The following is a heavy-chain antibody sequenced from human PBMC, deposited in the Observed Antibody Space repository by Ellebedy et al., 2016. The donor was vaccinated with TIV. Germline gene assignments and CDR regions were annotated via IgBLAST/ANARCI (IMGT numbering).Heavy chain of an antibody. CDR3: ARDPGYYYYGMDV. V-gene: IGHV3-74*01. CDR1: GFTFSYSW. Sequence: GGSLRLSCATSGFTFSYSWMHWVRQASGKGLEWVSRISRDGDIRGYADSVKGRFTVSRDNARNSLFLQMNSLRAEDTAVYYCARDPGYYYYGMDVWGQGTTVTVSS. J-gene: IGHJ6*02. CDR2: ISRDGDIR.